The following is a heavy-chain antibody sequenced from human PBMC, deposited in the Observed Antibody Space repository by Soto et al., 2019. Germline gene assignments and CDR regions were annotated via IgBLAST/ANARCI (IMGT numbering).Heavy chain of an antibody. J-gene: IGHJ4*02. CDR3: AKDTNSGGPAQIDY. CDR1: GFTFDDYA. Sequence: GGSLRLSCAASGFTFDDYAMHWVRQAPGKGLEWVSRISWNSGTTVYADSVKGRFTISRDNAKNSLYLQMNSLRPEDTALYYCAKDTNSGGPAQIDYWGQGTLVTVSS. V-gene: IGHV3-9*01. CDR2: ISWNSGTT. D-gene: IGHD3-10*01.